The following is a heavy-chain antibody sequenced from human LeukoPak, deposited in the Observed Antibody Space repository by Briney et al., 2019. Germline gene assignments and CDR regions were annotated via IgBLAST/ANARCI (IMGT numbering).Heavy chain of an antibody. CDR2: VKSKTDGGTT. Sequence: KPGGSLRLSCAASGFTFSHAWMSWVRQAPGKGLEWVGRVKSKTDGGTTDYAAPVKGRFSISRDDAKNMLFLQMNSLKTEDTAVYYCTTASAVAYWGQGTLVTVSS. J-gene: IGHJ4*02. CDR1: GFTFSHAW. V-gene: IGHV3-15*01. CDR3: TTASAVAY.